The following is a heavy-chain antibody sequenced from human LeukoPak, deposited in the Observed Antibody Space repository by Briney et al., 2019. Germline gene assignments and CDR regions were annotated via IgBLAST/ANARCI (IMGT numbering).Heavy chain of an antibody. V-gene: IGHV4-59*12. CDR2: IYYSGST. Sequence: SETLSLTCTVSGGSISSYFWSWIRQPPGKGLQWIGYIYYSGSTIYNPSLKSRVTISVDTSKNQFSLKLSSVTAADTAVYYCAKKDYYYMDVWGKGTTVTVSS. CDR3: AKKDYYYMDV. J-gene: IGHJ6*03. CDR1: GGSISSYF.